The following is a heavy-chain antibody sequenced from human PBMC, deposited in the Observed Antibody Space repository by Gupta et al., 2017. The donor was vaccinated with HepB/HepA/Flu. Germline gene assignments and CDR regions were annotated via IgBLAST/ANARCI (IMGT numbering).Heavy chain of an antibody. CDR2: INYSGNT. Sequence: QLXLQESGPGLVKPSETLSLTCTVSGGSITTXXXXWGWIRQPPGKGLEWIGSINYSGNTFYNPSLKSRVTISVDTSKNQFSLKLDSVTAADTAVYFCARKLHTGSFSASWFDPWGQGTLVTVSS. CDR1: GGSITTXXXX. D-gene: IGHD1-26*01. V-gene: IGHV4-39*01. J-gene: IGHJ5*02. CDR3: ARKLHTGSFSASWFDP.